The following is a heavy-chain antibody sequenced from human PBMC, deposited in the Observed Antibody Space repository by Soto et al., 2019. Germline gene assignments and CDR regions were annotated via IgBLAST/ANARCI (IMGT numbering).Heavy chain of an antibody. CDR2: IYYSGST. CDR3: ARDRAAAAGTFGWFDP. D-gene: IGHD6-13*01. J-gene: IGHJ5*02. Sequence: PSETLSLTCTVSGGSISSYYWSWIRQPPGKGLEWIGYIYYSGSTNYNPSLKSRVTISVDTSKNQFSLKLSSVTAADTAVYYCARDRAAAAGTFGWFDPWGQGTLVTVSS. CDR1: GGSISSYY. V-gene: IGHV4-59*01.